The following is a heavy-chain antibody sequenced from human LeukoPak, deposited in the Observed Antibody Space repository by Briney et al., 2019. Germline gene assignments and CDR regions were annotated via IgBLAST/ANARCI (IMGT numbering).Heavy chain of an antibody. Sequence: GGSLRLPCAASGFTFSSYAMHWVRQAPGKGLEWVAVISYDGSNKYYADSVKGRFTISRDNSKNTLYLQMNSLRAEDTAVYYCARPDPGYFDYWGQGTLVTVSS. CDR1: GFTFSSYA. J-gene: IGHJ4*02. CDR2: ISYDGSNK. CDR3: ARPDPGYFDY. V-gene: IGHV3-30-3*01.